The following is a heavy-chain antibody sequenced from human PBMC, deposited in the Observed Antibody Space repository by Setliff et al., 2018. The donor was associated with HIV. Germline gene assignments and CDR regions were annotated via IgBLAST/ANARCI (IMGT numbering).Heavy chain of an antibody. CDR2: IYHSGST. D-gene: IGHD2-21*01. V-gene: IGHV4-38-2*02. J-gene: IGHJ4*02. Sequence: SETLSLTCSVSGGSLQGYYWGWIRQPPGKGLEWMGSIYHSGSTYYNPSLESRVTISVNTSNNQFSLRLKSVTAADTAVYFCAQMSISASVYFDYWGQGTLVTVSS. CDR3: AQMSISASVYFDY. CDR1: GGSLQGYY.